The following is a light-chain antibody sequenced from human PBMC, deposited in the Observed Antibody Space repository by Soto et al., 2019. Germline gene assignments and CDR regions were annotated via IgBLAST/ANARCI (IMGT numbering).Light chain of an antibody. CDR1: SSDVGSYNF. CDR2: EVS. V-gene: IGLV2-23*02. J-gene: IGLJ2*01. CDR3: CSYADSNIVI. Sequence: QSALTQPASVSGSPGQSITISCTGTSSDVGSYNFVSWYQQYPGKPPKVMIHEVSKRPSGVSNRFSGSKSGNTASLTISGLQAEDEADYYCCSYADSNIVIFGGGTQLTVL.